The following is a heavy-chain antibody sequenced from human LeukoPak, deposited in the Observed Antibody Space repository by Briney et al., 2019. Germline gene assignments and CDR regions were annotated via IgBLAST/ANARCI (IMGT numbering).Heavy chain of an antibody. CDR3: ARDKIVGATYFDC. Sequence: GGSLRLSCAASGFTFSTYWMSWVRQAPGKGPEWVANIRQDGSEIYYVDSVKGRFTISRDNAKNSLYLQMNSLRAEDTAVYYCARDKIVGATYFDCWGQGSLVTVSS. CDR1: GFTFSTYW. V-gene: IGHV3-7*01. J-gene: IGHJ4*02. CDR2: IRQDGSEI. D-gene: IGHD1-26*01.